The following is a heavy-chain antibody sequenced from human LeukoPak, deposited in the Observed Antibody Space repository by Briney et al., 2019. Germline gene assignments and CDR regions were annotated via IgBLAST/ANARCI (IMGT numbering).Heavy chain of an antibody. CDR1: GFTFSDYY. CDR2: ISSSSSYT. CDR3: AREPTVTRYFDY. V-gene: IGHV3-11*06. Sequence: GGSLRLSCAASGFTFSDYYMSWIRQAPGKGLEWVSYISSSSSYTNCADSVKGRFTISRDNAKNSLYLQMNSLRAEDTAVYYCAREPTVTRYFDYWGQGTLVTVSS. J-gene: IGHJ4*02. D-gene: IGHD4-17*01.